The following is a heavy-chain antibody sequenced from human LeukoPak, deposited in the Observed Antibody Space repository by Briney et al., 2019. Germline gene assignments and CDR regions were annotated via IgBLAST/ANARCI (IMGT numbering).Heavy chain of an antibody. D-gene: IGHD3-22*01. J-gene: IGHJ4*02. CDR3: AKRGVVIRVILVGFHKEAYYFDS. V-gene: IGHV3-23*01. CDR2: ISCSGGST. Sequence: TGGSLRLSCAVSGITLSNYGMSWVRQAPGKGLEWVAGISCSGGSTNYADSVKGRFSISRDNPKNTLYLQMNSLRAEDTAVYFCAKRGVVIRVILVGFHKEAYYFDSWGQGALVTVSS. CDR1: GITLSNYG.